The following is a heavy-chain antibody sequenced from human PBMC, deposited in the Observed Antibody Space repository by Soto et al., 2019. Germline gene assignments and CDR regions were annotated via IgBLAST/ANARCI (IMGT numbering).Heavy chain of an antibody. Sequence: QVQLVQSGAEVKKPGASVKVSCKASGYTFTSYDINWVRQATGQGLEWMGWMNPNSGNTGYAQKFQGRVTMTRNTSISTAYMELSSLRSEDTAVYYCVRSCISTSCYYYYYYGMDVWGQGTTVTVSS. CDR1: GYTFTSYD. V-gene: IGHV1-8*01. J-gene: IGHJ6*02. D-gene: IGHD2-2*01. CDR2: MNPNSGNT. CDR3: VRSCISTSCYYYYYYGMDV.